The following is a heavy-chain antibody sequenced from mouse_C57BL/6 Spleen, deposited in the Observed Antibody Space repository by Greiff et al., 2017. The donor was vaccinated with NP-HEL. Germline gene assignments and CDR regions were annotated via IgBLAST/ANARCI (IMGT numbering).Heavy chain of an antibody. J-gene: IGHJ3*01. V-gene: IGHV1-26*01. Sequence: EVQLQQSGPELVKPGASVKISCKASGYTFTDYYMNWVKQSHGKSLEWIGDINPNNGGTSYNQKFKGKATLTVDKSSSTAYMELRSLTSEDSAVDDCARAGGTGTAWFAYWGQGTLVTVSA. CDR3: ARAGGTGTAWFAY. CDR1: GYTFTDYY. D-gene: IGHD4-1*01. CDR2: INPNNGGT.